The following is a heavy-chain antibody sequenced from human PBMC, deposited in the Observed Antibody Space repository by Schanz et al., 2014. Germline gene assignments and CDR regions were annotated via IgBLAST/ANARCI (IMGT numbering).Heavy chain of an antibody. D-gene: IGHD5-12*01. V-gene: IGHV3-53*01. CDR2: MYINSGST. CDR3: ARDGGRDGYNLAFDV. Sequence: EVQLVESGGGLIQPGGSLRLSCAVSGFTVNTNYMSWVRQAPGKGLEWISSMYINSGSTQYADSVKGRFIISRDSSKNTLFLQMNSLRAEDTAVYFCARDGGRDGYNLAFDVWGQGTVVIVSS. J-gene: IGHJ3*01. CDR1: GFTVNTNY.